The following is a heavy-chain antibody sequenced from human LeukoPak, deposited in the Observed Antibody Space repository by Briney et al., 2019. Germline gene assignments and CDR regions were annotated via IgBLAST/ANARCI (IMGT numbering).Heavy chain of an antibody. D-gene: IGHD6-13*01. CDR2: IYSGGST. Sequence: GGSLRLSCAASGFTVSSNYMSWVRQAPGKGLEWVSVIYSGGSTYYADSVKGRFTISRDNSMNTLYLQMNSLRAEDTAVYYCARDRAAAGIIDYWGQGTLVTVSS. V-gene: IGHV3-53*01. J-gene: IGHJ4*02. CDR3: ARDRAAAGIIDY. CDR1: GFTVSSNY.